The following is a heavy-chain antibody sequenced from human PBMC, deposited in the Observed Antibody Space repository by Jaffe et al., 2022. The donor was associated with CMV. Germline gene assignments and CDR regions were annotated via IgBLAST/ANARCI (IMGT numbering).Heavy chain of an antibody. Sequence: QVELQESGPGLVKPSETLSLTCSVSGGSISGFSWSWLRQPAGGGLEWIGRVSSGGTTKYNPSLESRVAMSVDTSKNQFSLRVNYMTAADTAVYFCARQSYYDHVWARRPKYYYYLDVWGQGTTVTVSS. CDR3: ARQSYYDHVWARRPKYYYYLDV. D-gene: IGHD3-16*01. CDR2: VSSGGTT. J-gene: IGHJ6*02. V-gene: IGHV4-4*07. CDR1: GGSISGFS.